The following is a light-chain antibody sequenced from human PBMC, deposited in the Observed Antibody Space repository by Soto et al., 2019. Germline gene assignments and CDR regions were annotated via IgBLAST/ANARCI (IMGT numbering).Light chain of an antibody. Sequence: QSVLTQPASVSGSPGQSITISCTASSIDVGGYNYVSWYQQHPGKAPKLIIYDVRNRPSGASNRFSGSRSGNTASLIISGLQAEDEADYYCSTSTSSSTLAFGGGPKVTVL. V-gene: IGLV2-14*01. CDR2: DVR. J-gene: IGLJ2*01. CDR3: STSTSSSTLA. CDR1: SIDVGGYNY.